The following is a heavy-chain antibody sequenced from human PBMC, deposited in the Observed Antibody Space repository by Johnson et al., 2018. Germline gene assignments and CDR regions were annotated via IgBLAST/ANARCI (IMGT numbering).Heavy chain of an antibody. D-gene: IGHD3-16*01. V-gene: IGHV3-30*03. CDR2: ISSDGSNK. J-gene: IGHJ1*01. Sequence: VQLVESGGGVVQPGRSLRLSCAASGFTFSSYGMHWVRQAPGKGLEWVAVISSDGSNKYYADSVKGRFTISRDNSKNTRYLQMNSLRAEDTAVYYCARVGVGEVDFQHWGQGTLVTVSS. CDR1: GFTFSSYG. CDR3: ARVGVGEVDFQH.